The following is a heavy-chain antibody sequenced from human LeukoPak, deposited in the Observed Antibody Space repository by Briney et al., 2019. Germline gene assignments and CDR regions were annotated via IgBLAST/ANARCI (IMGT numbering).Heavy chain of an antibody. CDR2: ASSSGTT. V-gene: IGHV4-4*07. Sequence: SETLSLTCTVSGVSISKYFWHWIRHPAGKGLEWIGRASSSGTTNYNPSLTSRVTMSVDTSSSQFYLKLNSVTAADTAPYYCARQEIPTSYYGLDYWGQGTLVTVSS. CDR3: ARQEIPTSYYGLDY. D-gene: IGHD1-26*01. CDR1: GVSISKYF. J-gene: IGHJ4*02.